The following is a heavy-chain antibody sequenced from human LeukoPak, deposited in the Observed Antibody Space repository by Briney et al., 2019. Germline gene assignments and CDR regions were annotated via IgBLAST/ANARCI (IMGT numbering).Heavy chain of an antibody. J-gene: IGHJ4*02. CDR1: GYTFTGYY. V-gene: IGHV1-2*04. CDR2: INPNSGGT. CDR3: AREHSSSWFDY. D-gene: IGHD6-13*01. Sequence: GASVKVSCTASGYTFTGYYMHWVRQAPGQGLEWMGWINPNSGGTNYAQKFQGWVTMTRDTSISTAYMELSRLRSDDTAVYYCAREHSSSWFDYWGQGTLVTVSS.